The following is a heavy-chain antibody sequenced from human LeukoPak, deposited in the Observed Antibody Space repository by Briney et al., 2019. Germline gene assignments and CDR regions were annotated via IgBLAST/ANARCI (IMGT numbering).Heavy chain of an antibody. CDR1: GFIFSDHW. J-gene: IGHJ4*02. D-gene: IGHD3-3*01. CDR2: INNDGSST. V-gene: IGHV3-74*01. Sequence: GGSLRLTCAASGFIFSDHWMHWVRQAPGKGLVWLSRINNDGSSTIYADSVKGRFTFSRDNAENTLFLEMSSLRVEDTAVYYCVRERNNFWSGHHSIFDSWGQGTLVTVSS. CDR3: VRERNNFWSGHHSIFDS.